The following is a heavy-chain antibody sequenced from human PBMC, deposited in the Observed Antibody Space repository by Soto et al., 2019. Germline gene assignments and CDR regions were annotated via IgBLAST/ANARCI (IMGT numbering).Heavy chain of an antibody. CDR2: ISGSGGST. CDR1: GFTFSSYA. V-gene: IGHV3-23*01. CDR3: AKDLVVVVVAATRDNWFDP. J-gene: IGHJ5*02. Sequence: GGSLRLSCAASGFTFSSYAMSWVRQAPGKGLEWVSAISGSGGSTYYADSVKGRFTISRDNSKNTLYLQMNSLRAEDTAVYYCAKDLVVVVVAATRDNWFDPWGQGTLVTVSS. D-gene: IGHD2-15*01.